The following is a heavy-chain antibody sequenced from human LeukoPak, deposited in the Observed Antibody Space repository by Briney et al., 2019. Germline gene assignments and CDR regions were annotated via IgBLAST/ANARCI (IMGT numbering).Heavy chain of an antibody. D-gene: IGHD3/OR15-3a*01. J-gene: IGHJ6*03. CDR1: GFTFSSYS. Sequence: GGSVRLSCAASGFTFSSYSMNWVREAPGKGLEWVSYISSSSSTIYYADSVKGRFTISRDNAKNSLYLQMNSLRAEDTAVYYCARVYRNEEDFWTPNNYMDVWGKGTTVTVSS. CDR3: ARVYRNEEDFWTPNNYMDV. CDR2: ISSSSSTI. V-gene: IGHV3-48*01.